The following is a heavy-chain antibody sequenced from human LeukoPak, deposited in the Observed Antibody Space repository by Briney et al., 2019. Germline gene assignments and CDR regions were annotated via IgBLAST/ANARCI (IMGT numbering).Heavy chain of an antibody. D-gene: IGHD4-17*01. V-gene: IGHV1-2*02. CDR2: INPDSGGT. CDR3: ARGAYGQYYYYMDV. CDR1: GYRFTGYD. J-gene: IGHJ6*03. Sequence: ASVKVSCKASGYRFTGYDMHWVRQAPGQGLEWMGWINPDSGGTKYAQKFQGRITMTRDTSISTAYMELSSLTSDDTAVYYCARGAYGQYYYYMDVWGKGATVTISS.